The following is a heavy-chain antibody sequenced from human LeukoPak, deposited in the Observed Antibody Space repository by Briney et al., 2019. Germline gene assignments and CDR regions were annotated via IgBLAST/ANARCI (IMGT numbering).Heavy chain of an antibody. J-gene: IGHJ6*02. CDR1: GYTFTGYY. CDR3: ARDHDYYYYAMDV. Sequence: ASVKVSCKASGYTFTGYYMHWVRQAPGQGLEWMGWINPNSGGTNYAQKFQGRVTMTRDTSISTAYMELSSLRSDDTAVYYCARDHDYYYYAMDVWGQGTTVTVSS. V-gene: IGHV1-2*02. CDR2: INPNSGGT.